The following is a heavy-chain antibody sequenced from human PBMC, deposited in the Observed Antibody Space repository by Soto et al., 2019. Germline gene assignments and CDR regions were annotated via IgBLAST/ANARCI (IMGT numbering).Heavy chain of an antibody. D-gene: IGHD3-22*01. J-gene: IGHJ4*02. CDR2: ISPYTGNT. Sequence: GASVKVSCKASGYIFSSYGISWVRQAPGQGLEWMGWISPYTGNTNYAQKVQDRVTMTTETSTSTAYMELRSLRSDDTAVYYCARDEFYYDSSSYLGPDYWGQGTLVTVSS. CDR1: GYIFSSYG. V-gene: IGHV1-18*01. CDR3: ARDEFYYDSSSYLGPDY.